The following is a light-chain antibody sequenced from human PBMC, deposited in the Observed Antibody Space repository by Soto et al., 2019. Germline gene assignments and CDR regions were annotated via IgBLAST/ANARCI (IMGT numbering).Light chain of an antibody. J-gene: IGKJ1*01. Sequence: VWTQSPGTLSLSPGERATLPCRASQSVSSTYLAWYKQKPGQAPSILIYGASNRATGIPDRFSGIGSGTDFTLTIRRLEHEVFAVDDCQHYGSSGTFGQWTKVDIK. CDR3: QHYGSSGT. CDR1: QSVSSTY. CDR2: GAS. V-gene: IGKV3-20*01.